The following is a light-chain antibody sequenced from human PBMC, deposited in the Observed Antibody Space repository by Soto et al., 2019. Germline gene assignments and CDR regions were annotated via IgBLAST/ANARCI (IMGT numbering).Light chain of an antibody. CDR3: MQTAPWPDT. CDR2: KVF. V-gene: IGKV2-30*01. CDR1: QSLVYADGNTY. Sequence: DVVMTQSPLSLPVTLGQSVSISCTSSQSLVYADGNTYFNWLQQRPGQSPRRLIDKVFNRDAWVPDRFSGSASGSEFTLTISRVEAEHIGLYYCMQTAPWPDTFGRGTKLEIK. J-gene: IGKJ2*01.